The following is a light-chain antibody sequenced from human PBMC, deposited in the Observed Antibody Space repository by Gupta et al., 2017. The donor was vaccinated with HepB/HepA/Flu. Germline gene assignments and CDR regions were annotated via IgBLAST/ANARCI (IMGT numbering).Light chain of an antibody. CDR1: NSNVAHNY. J-gene: IGLJ3*02. CDR3: GPWDTSMKEGV. CDR2: DNL. Sequence: QSVLTQPPSVSAAPGQGVTISCSGSNSNVAHNYVSWYQHVPGTAPKLLLYDNLKRPSGIPDRFSGFKSGTSTPLVITGRLPEDEADYYCGPWDTSMKEGVFGGGTKVTVL. V-gene: IGLV1-51*01.